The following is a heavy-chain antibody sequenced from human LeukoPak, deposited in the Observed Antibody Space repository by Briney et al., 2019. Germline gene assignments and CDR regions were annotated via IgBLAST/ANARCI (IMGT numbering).Heavy chain of an antibody. CDR2: ISSSSSTI. CDR3: AKDGYSSSSVGDY. Sequence: GGSLRLSCAASGFTFSSYSMNWVRQAPGKGLEWVSYISSSSSTIYYADSVKGRFTISRDNAKNSLYLQMNSLRAEDTAVYYCAKDGYSSSSVGDYWGQGTLVTVSS. D-gene: IGHD6-6*01. CDR1: GFTFSSYS. J-gene: IGHJ4*02. V-gene: IGHV3-48*01.